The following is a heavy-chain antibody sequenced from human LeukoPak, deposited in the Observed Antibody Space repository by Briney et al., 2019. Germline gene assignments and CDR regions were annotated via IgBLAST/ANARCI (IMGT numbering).Heavy chain of an antibody. Sequence: TGGSLRLSCATSGFTFRNFAMSWVRQAPGKGLEWVATFSSGGRTSYADSVKGRFTIPRDTSQNTVYLQMNSLRDEDTALYYCASILYGWGQGTLVTVSS. V-gene: IGHV3-53*01. CDR2: FSSGGRT. J-gene: IGHJ4*02. D-gene: IGHD2/OR15-2a*01. CDR3: ASILYG. CDR1: GFTFRNFA.